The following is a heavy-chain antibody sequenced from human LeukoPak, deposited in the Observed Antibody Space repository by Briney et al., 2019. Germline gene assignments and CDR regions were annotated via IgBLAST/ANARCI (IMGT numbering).Heavy chain of an antibody. CDR1: VFTVSSNY. D-gene: IGHD6-19*01. J-gene: IGHJ3*02. CDR2: IYSGGST. CDR3: ARVGAVAVAFDI. Sequence: GGSLRLSCAASVFTVSSNYMSWVRQAPGKGLEWVSVIYSGGSTYYADSVKGRFTISRDNSKNTLYLRMNSLRAEDTAVYYCARVGAVAVAFDIWGQGTMVTVSS. V-gene: IGHV3-53*01.